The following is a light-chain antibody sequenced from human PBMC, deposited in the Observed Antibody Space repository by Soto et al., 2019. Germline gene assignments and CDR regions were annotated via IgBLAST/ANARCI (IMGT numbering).Light chain of an antibody. V-gene: IGLV2-14*01. CDR2: EID. J-gene: IGLJ2*01. CDR1: NNDVGGHMY. CDR3: SAYRRGIIV. Sequence: QSALTQPASVSGSPGQSITISCTGTNNDVGGHMYVSWYQHQAGRVPKLIIYEIDNRPSGVSDRFSGSKSGNTASLTISGLQAEDEAAYYCSAYRRGIIVFGGGTKLTVL.